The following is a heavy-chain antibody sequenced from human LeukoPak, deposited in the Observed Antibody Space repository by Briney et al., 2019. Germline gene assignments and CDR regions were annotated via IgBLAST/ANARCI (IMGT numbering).Heavy chain of an antibody. CDR2: ISSSGSTI. D-gene: IGHD2-15*01. CDR3: ARELDIVVVVAATPAGAFDI. V-gene: IGHV3-48*03. J-gene: IGHJ3*02. Sequence: GGSLRLSCAASGFTFSSYEMNWVRQAPGKGLERVSYISSSGSTIYYADSVKGRFTISRDDAKNSLYLQMNSLRAEDTAVYYCARELDIVVVVAATPAGAFDIWGQGTMVTVSS. CDR1: GFTFSSYE.